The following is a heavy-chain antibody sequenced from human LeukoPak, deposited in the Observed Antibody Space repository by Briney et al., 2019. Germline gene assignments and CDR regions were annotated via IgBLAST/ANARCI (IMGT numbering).Heavy chain of an antibody. CDR3: AHSLHYGISFDY. CDR2: IYWNDDK. D-gene: IGHD3-10*01. J-gene: IGHJ4*02. CDR1: GFSLCTSGVG. V-gene: IGHV2-5*01. Sequence: ESGPTLVKPTQTLTLTCTFSGFSLCTSGVGVGWIRQPPGKALEWLALIYWNDDKRYSPSLKSRLTITKDTSKNQVVLTMTNMDPVDTATYYCAHSLHYGISFDYWGQGTLVTVSS.